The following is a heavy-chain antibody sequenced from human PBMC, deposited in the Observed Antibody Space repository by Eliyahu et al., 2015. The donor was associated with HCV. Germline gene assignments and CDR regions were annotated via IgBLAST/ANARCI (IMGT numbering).Heavy chain of an antibody. CDR1: GYTFTNYA. D-gene: IGHD3-10*01. V-gene: IGHV7-4-1*02. CDR3: ARDQSSAGVADS. CDR2: INTKTGSP. Sequence: QVQLVQSGSELTKPGASVKVSCKASGYTFTNYAINWVRQAPGQGLEWMGWINTKTGSPTYAQGFSGRFVFSLDTSVTTAYLQISSLKPDDTAMYYCARDQSSAGVADSWGQGTLVAVSS. J-gene: IGHJ4*02.